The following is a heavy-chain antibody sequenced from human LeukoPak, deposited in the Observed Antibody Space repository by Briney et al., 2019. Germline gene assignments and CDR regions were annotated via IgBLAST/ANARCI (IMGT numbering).Heavy chain of an antibody. CDR1: GYTFTSYG. D-gene: IGHD3-22*01. J-gene: IGHJ4*02. CDR3: ARRGKRSTMIVVVISPLDY. CDR2: ISAYNGNT. V-gene: IGHV1-18*01. Sequence: ASVKVSCKASGYTFTSYGISWVRQAPGQGLEWMGWISAYNGNTNYAQKLQGRVTMTTDTSTSTAYMELRSLRSDDTAVYCCARRGKRSTMIVVVISPLDYWGQGTLVTVSS.